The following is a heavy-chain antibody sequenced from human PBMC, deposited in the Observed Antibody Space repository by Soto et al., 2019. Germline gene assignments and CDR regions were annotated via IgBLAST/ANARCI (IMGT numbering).Heavy chain of an antibody. J-gene: IGHJ4*02. D-gene: IGHD2-21*01. V-gene: IGHV3-30*03. Sequence: QVQLVESGGGVVQPGRSLRLSCAASGFTFSSYGMHWVRQAPGKGLEWVAVISYDGSNKYYADSVKGRFTISRDNSQNPLYVELNSLRAEVTAVYYCADSVGDYCGYWGQGTLVTV. CDR2: ISYDGSNK. CDR3: ADSVGDYCGY. CDR1: GFTFSSYG.